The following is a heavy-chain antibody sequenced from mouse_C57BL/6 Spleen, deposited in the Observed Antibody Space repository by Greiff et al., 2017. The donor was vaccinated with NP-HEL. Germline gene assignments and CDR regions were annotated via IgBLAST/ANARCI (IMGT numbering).Heavy chain of an antibody. V-gene: IGHV5-17*01. CDR3: ARYYYGSSWGYYYAMDY. CDR2: ISSGSSTI. J-gene: IGHJ4*01. Sequence: EVMLVESGGGLVKPGGSLKLSCAASGFTFSDYGMHWVRQAPEKGLEWVAYISSGSSTIYYADTVKGRFTISRDNAKNTLFLQMTSLRSEDTAMYYCARYYYGSSWGYYYAMDYWGQGTSVTVSS. CDR1: GFTFSDYG. D-gene: IGHD1-1*01.